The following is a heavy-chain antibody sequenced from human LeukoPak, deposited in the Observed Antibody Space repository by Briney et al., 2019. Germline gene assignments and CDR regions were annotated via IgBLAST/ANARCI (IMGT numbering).Heavy chain of an antibody. CDR3: ARSDHNSWNAFDI. CDR2: MNPNSGNT. D-gene: IGHD1-26*01. J-gene: IGHJ3*02. CDR1: GYTFSSYD. Sequence: ASVEVSCKASGYTFSSYDINWVRQATGQGLEWMGWMNPNSGNTGYAQKFQGRVTMTRNTPISTAYMELSSLTSEDTAVYYCARSDHNSWNAFDIWGQGTMVTVSS. V-gene: IGHV1-8*01.